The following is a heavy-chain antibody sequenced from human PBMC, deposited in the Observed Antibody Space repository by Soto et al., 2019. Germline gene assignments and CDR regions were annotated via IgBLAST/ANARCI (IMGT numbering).Heavy chain of an antibody. D-gene: IGHD6-19*01. CDR1: GDSISNSRG. V-gene: IGHV4-4*02. Sequence: QVQLQESGPGLVKPSGTLSLTCAVSGDSISNSRGWTWVRQPPGKGLEWIGDIFHSGDTNYNPSRKSRVFISVDKSQNQFSLKVSSVTAANTAVYYCAYSTGWYRHDVWGQGTLVTVSS. J-gene: IGHJ3*01. CDR3: AYSTGWYRHDV. CDR2: IFHSGDT.